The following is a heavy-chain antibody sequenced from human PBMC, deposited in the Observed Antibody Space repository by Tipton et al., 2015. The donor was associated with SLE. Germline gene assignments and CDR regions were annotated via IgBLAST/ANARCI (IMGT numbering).Heavy chain of an antibody. Sequence: SLRLSCAASGFTFSSYTMNWVRQAPGKGLEWVSYISSSGSTIYYADSVKGRFTISRDNAKNSLYLQMNSLRAEDTAVYYCARKKYSSSWYGGAFDIWGQGTMVTVSS. CDR1: GFTFSSYT. CDR2: ISSSGSTI. D-gene: IGHD6-13*01. J-gene: IGHJ3*02. V-gene: IGHV3-48*04. CDR3: ARKKYSSSWYGGAFDI.